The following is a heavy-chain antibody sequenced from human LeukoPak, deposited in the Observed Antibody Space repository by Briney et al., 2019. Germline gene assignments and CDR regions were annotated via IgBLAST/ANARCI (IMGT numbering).Heavy chain of an antibody. CDR1: GGSISSSSYY. CDR3: ARLSTVTTSFDY. D-gene: IGHD4-11*01. CDR2: IYYSGST. J-gene: IGHJ4*02. Sequence: SETLSLTCTVSGGSISSSSYYWGWIRQPPGKGLEWIGSIYYSGSTYYNPSLKSRVSMSVDTSKNQFSLKLSSVTAADTAVYYCARLSTVTTSFDYWSQGTLVTVSS. V-gene: IGHV4-39*07.